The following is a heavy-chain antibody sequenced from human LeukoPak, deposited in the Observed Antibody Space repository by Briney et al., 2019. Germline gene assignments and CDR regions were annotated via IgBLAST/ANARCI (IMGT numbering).Heavy chain of an antibody. Sequence: GGSLRLSCTASGFTFGHYAMSWVRQAPGKGLEWVGFIRSKAYGGTTEYAASVKGRFTISRDDSKSIAYLHMDSLKTEDTAVYYCTRVTPAKYYYDSSGYLHYWGQGTLVTVSS. V-gene: IGHV3-49*04. CDR1: GFTFGHYA. J-gene: IGHJ4*02. CDR2: IRSKAYGGTT. D-gene: IGHD3-22*01. CDR3: TRVTPAKYYYDSSGYLHY.